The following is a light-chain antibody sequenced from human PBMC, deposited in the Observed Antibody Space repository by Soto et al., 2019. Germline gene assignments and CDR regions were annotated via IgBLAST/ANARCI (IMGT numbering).Light chain of an antibody. CDR3: QQYNNWPSIFT. V-gene: IGKV3-15*01. CDR1: QSVSSN. CDR2: GAS. J-gene: IGKJ3*01. Sequence: EIVMTQSPATLSVSPGERATLSCRASQSVSSNLAWYQQKPGQAPRLLIYGASTRATGIPARVSGSGSGTEFTLTISSLQSEDFAVYYCQQYNNWPSIFTFGPVTKVDIK.